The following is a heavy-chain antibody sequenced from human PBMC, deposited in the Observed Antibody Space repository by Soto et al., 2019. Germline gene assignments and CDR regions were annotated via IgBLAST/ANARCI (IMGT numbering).Heavy chain of an antibody. CDR2: INHSGST. CDR3: ARGRVVPALYYFDY. V-gene: IGHV4-34*01. Sequence: SETLSLTCAVYGGSFSGYYWSWIRQPPGKGLEWIGEINHSGSTNYNPSLKSRVTISVDTSKNQFSLKLSSVTAADTAVYYCARGRVVPALYYFDYWGQGTLVTVSS. D-gene: IGHD2-2*01. J-gene: IGHJ4*02. CDR1: GGSFSGYY.